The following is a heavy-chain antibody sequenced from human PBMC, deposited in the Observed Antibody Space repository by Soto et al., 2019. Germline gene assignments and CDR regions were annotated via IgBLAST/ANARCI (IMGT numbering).Heavy chain of an antibody. J-gene: IGHJ3*02. CDR1: GFPFSDY. D-gene: IGHD2-21*01. CDR3: ARTPHWGGFDI. Sequence: QVQLVESGGGLVRPGGSLRLSCAASGFPFSDYMTWIRQTPGKGLEWLSYISSSGNTKYYTDSVKGRFTISRDNSQKSLFLQMNSLGAEDTAIYYCARTPHWGGFDIWGQGTVVTVSS. V-gene: IGHV3-11*01. CDR2: ISSSGNTK.